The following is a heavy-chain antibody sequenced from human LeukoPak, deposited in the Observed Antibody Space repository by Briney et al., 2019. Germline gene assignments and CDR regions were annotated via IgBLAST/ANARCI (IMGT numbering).Heavy chain of an antibody. CDR1: GRSISSSNW. CDR2: NYYRGST. V-gene: IGHV4-4*02. CDR3: ARDALLSYYYGMDV. J-gene: IGHJ6*02. D-gene: IGHD3-10*01. Sequence: PAEPLSLPCALSGRSISSSNWWGWVRQPPGKGLEWIGENYYRGSTNYNPSLKSRVTISVDKSKNQFSLKLSSVTAADTALYYCARDALLSYYYGMDVWGQGTTVTVSS.